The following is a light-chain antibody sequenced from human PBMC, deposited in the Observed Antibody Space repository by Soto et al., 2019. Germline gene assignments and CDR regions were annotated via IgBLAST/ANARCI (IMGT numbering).Light chain of an antibody. V-gene: IGKV3-15*01. CDR1: QTVSST. Sequence: EIVLTQSPGTLSLSPGERATLSCRASQTVSSTLAWYQQKLGQAPRLLIYRASTRATGIPARFSGSGSGTEFTLTISSLQSEDFALYYCHQYENWPQTFGQGTKVDIK. CDR3: HQYENWPQT. CDR2: RAS. J-gene: IGKJ1*01.